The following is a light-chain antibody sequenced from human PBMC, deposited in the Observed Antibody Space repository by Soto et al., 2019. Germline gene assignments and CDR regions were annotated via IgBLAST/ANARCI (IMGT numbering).Light chain of an antibody. J-gene: IGLJ1*01. CDR2: DVT. CDR3: SSYRSTSTPFV. Sequence: QSALTQPASVSGSPGQSITISCTGTSSDVGGYNYVSWYQQHPDTAPKLLIHDVTNRPSGVSNRFSGSKSGNTASLTISGLQADDEADYYCSSYRSTSTPFVFGTGTKVTVL. V-gene: IGLV2-14*03. CDR1: SSDVGGYNY.